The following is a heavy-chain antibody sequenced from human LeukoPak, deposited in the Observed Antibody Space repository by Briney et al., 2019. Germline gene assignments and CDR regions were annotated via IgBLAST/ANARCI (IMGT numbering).Heavy chain of an antibody. J-gene: IGHJ4*02. CDR1: GFTFSSYW. CDR2: IKQDGSEK. CDR3: ARVRSAAAGPLDY. D-gene: IGHD6-13*01. V-gene: IGHV3-7*01. Sequence: PGGSLRLSCAASGFTFSSYWMSWVRQAPGKGLEWVANIKQDGSEKYYVDSVKGRFTISRDNAKNSLYLQMNSLRAEDTAVYYCARVRSAAAGPLDYWGQGTLVTVSS.